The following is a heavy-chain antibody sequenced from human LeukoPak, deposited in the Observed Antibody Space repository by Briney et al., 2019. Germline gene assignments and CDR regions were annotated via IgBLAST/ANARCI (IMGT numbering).Heavy chain of an antibody. D-gene: IGHD4-17*01. J-gene: IGHJ6*02. CDR1: GFTFSSYE. Sequence: GGSLRLSCAASGFTFSSYEMNWVRQAPGKGLEWVSYISSSGSTIYYADSVKGRFTISRDNAKNSLYLQMNSLRAEDTAVYYCARETTVTTALYYYYYGMDVWGQGTTVTVSS. CDR3: ARETTVTTALYYYYYGMDV. CDR2: ISSSGSTI. V-gene: IGHV3-48*03.